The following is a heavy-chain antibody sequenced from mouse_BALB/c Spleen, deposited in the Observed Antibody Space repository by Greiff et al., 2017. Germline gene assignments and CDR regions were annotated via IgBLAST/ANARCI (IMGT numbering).Heavy chain of an antibody. V-gene: IGHV7-1*02. CDR2: SRNKANDYTT. D-gene: IGHD1-1*01. Sequence: EVMLVESGGGLVQPGGSLRLSCATSGFTFSDFYMEWVRQPPGKRLEWIAASRNKANDYTTGYSASVKGRFIVSRDTSQSILYLQMNALRAEDTAIYYCARGGSHWYFDVWGAGTTVTVAS. CDR3: ARGGSHWYFDV. J-gene: IGHJ1*01. CDR1: GFTFSDFY.